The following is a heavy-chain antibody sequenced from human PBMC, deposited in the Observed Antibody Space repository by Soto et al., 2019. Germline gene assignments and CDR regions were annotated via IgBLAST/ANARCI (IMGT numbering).Heavy chain of an antibody. CDR1: GFTFSSYG. J-gene: IGHJ4*02. D-gene: IGHD2-2*01. CDR2: IWYDGSNK. V-gene: IGHV3-33*01. CDR3: ARVERDCSSTSCYVGDY. Sequence: GGSLRLSCAASGFTFSSYGMHWVRQAPGKGLEWVAVIWYDGSNKYYADSVKDRFTISRDNSKNTLYLQMNSLRAEDTAVYYCARVERDCSSTSCYVGDYWGQGTLVTVSS.